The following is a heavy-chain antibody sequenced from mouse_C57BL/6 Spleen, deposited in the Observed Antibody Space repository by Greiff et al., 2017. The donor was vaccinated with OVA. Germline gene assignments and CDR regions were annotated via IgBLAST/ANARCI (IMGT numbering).Heavy chain of an antibody. CDR1: GYTFTDYN. CDR2: INPNNGGT. J-gene: IGHJ1*03. CDR3: ASSYGNLWYFDV. V-gene: IGHV1-22*01. D-gene: IGHD2-1*01. Sequence: VQLKQSGPELVKPGASVKMSCKASGYTFTDYNMHWVKQSHGKSLEWIGYINPNNGGTSYNQKFKGKATLTVNKSSSTAYMELRSLTSEDSAVYYCASSYGNLWYFDVWGTGTTVTVSS.